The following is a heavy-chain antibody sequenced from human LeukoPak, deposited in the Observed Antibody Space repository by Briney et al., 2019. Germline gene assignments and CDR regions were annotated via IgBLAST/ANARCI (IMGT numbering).Heavy chain of an antibody. Sequence: ASVKVSCKASGYTFTSYGISWVRQAPGQGLEWMGWINPNSGGTNYAQKFQGRVTMTRDTSISTAYMELSRLRSDDTAVYYCARDADYDILTGHNWFDPWGQGILVTVSS. J-gene: IGHJ5*02. V-gene: IGHV1-2*02. CDR2: INPNSGGT. CDR1: GYTFTSYG. D-gene: IGHD3-9*01. CDR3: ARDADYDILTGHNWFDP.